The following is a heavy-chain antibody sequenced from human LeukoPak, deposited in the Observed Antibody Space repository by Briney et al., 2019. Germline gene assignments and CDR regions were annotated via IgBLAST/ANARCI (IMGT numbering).Heavy chain of an antibody. Sequence: SETLSLTCTVSGGSINNYYWSWIRQPPGKGPEGIGYIYYTGTTKYNPSLKSRVTISVDPSKNQFSLKVRSVTAADTAVYYCAKHLSNAFYDMIWFDPWGQGTLVTVSS. D-gene: IGHD2/OR15-2a*01. CDR3: AKHLSNAFYDMIWFDP. J-gene: IGHJ5*02. CDR2: IYYTGTT. CDR1: GGSINNYY. V-gene: IGHV4-59*01.